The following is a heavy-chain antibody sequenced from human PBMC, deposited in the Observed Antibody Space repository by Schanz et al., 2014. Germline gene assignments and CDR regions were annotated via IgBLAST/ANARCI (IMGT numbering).Heavy chain of an antibody. CDR1: GGTFSSDT. J-gene: IGHJ4*02. Sequence: QVHLVQSGAEVKKPGSSVKVSCKASGGTFSSDTFSWVRQAPGQGLEWMGRIVPIAGITNYAQRFQGRVTITADKSSDTAYMDVSSLRSEDTAVYYCARGRGVYDYWGQGTLVTVSS. CDR2: IVPIAGIT. D-gene: IGHD2-8*01. CDR3: ARGRGVYDY. V-gene: IGHV1-69*02.